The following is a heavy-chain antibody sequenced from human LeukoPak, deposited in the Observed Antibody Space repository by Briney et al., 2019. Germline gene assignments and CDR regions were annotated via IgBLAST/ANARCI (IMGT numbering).Heavy chain of an antibody. CDR3: ARADSSSSYGY. Sequence: SETLSLTCTVSGGSISSSSYYWGWIRQPPGKGLEWIGSIYYSGSTYYNPSLKSRVTISVDTSKNQFSLKLSSVTAADTAVYYCARADSSSSYGYWGQGTLVTVSS. D-gene: IGHD6-6*01. J-gene: IGHJ4*02. CDR1: GGSISSSSYY. V-gene: IGHV4-39*07. CDR2: IYYSGST.